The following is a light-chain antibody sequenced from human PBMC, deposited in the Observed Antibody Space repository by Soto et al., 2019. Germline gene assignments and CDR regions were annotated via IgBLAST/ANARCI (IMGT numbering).Light chain of an antibody. CDR1: QSVSSY. V-gene: IGKV3-11*01. CDR3: QQRSNWPLT. J-gene: IGKJ4*01. Sequence: EIVLTQSPGTLSLSPWERATLSCRPSQSVSSYLAWYQQRPGQAPRLLIYDTSTRATGIPARFSGSGSGTDFTLTISSLEPEDSAVYYCQQRSNWPLTFGGGTKVDIK. CDR2: DTS.